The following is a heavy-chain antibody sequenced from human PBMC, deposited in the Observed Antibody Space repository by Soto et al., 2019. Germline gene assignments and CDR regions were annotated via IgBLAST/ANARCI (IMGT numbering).Heavy chain of an antibody. CDR2: ISAYNGNT. CDR1: GYTFTSYG. V-gene: IGHV1-18*01. J-gene: IGHJ6*03. D-gene: IGHD3-10*01. CDR3: AREYGSGSYYNNYYYYYMDV. Sequence: ASVKVSCKASGYTFTSYGISWVRQAPGQGLEWMGWISAYNGNTNYAQKLQGRVTMTTDTSTSTAYMELRSLRSDDTAVYYCAREYGSGSYYNNYYYYYMDVWGKGTTVTVSS.